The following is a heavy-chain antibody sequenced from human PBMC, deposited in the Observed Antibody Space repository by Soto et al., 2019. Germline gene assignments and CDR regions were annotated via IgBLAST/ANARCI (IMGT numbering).Heavy chain of an antibody. D-gene: IGHD3-22*01. CDR2: IVVGSGNT. J-gene: IGHJ4*02. CDR3: AALDYYYDSSGYPPPYYFDY. V-gene: IGHV1-58*02. CDR1: GFTFTSSA. Sequence: GASVKVSCKASGFTFTSSAMQWVRQARGQRLEWIGWIVVGSGNTNYAQKFQERVTITRDMSTSTAYMELSSLRSEDTAVYYCAALDYYYDSSGYPPPYYFDYWGQGTLVTVSS.